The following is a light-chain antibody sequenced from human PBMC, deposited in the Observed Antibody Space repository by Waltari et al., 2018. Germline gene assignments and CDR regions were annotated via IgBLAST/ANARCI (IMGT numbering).Light chain of an antibody. CDR2: AAS. V-gene: IGKV1-8*01. J-gene: IGKJ5*01. CDR3: QQYYNYPPIT. CDR1: QGISSY. Sequence: AIRITQSPSSLSASTGDRVTITCRASQGISSYLAWYQQKPGKVPKLLIYAASTLQSGVPSRFSGSGSGTDFILPISCLQSEDFATYYCQQYYNYPPITFGQGTRLEIK.